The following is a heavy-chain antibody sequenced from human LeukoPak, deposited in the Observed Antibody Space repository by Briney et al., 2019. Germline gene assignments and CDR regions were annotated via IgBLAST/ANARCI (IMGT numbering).Heavy chain of an antibody. J-gene: IGHJ5*02. V-gene: IGHV4-59*08. D-gene: IGHD3-16*01. CDR1: GGSISSYY. CDR3: AKHDSVSGKNWFDP. Sequence: SETLSLTCTVSGGSISSYYWSWIRQPPGKGLEWIGYIYYSGSTTYNPSFKSRVTISVDTSKNQFSLKLSSVTAADTAVYYCAKHDSVSGKNWFDPGGQGTLATVSS. CDR2: IYYSGST.